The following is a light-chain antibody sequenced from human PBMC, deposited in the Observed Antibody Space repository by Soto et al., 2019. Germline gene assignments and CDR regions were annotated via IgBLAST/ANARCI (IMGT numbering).Light chain of an antibody. V-gene: IGKV4-1*01. CDR1: QSVLYSSNNKNY. J-gene: IGKJ1*01. Sequence: DIVMTQSPDSLAVSLGERATINCKSSQSVLYSSNNKNYLAWYQQKPGQPPKLLIYWASTRESGVPDRFSGRGSRPDFALTISSLQAEDVAVSYCHQYYSTPWTFGQGTKVEIK. CDR3: HQYYSTPWT. CDR2: WAS.